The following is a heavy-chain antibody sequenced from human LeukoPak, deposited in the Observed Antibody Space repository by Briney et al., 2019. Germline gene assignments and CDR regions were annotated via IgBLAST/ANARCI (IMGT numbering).Heavy chain of an antibody. CDR3: ARSYYYDYRQVDY. J-gene: IGHJ4*02. V-gene: IGHV4-39*01. Sequence: SETLSLTCTVSGDSMSTSRDYWRWIRQPPGKGLDWLGSIYYSGSTYYNPYLKCRVTISVDTSKNQFSLNLYSVTDADTAVFYCARSYYYDYRQVDYWGQGTMVTVSS. CDR1: GDSMSTSRDY. CDR2: IYYSGST. D-gene: IGHD3-22*01.